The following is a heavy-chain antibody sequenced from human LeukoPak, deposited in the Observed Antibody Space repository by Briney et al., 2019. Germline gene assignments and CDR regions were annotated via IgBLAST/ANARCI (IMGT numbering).Heavy chain of an antibody. CDR3: ARVVITMVRGVIIKAPRFDY. V-gene: IGHV4-59*12. D-gene: IGHD3-10*01. J-gene: IGHJ4*02. CDR1: GGSISSYY. Sequence: SETLSLTCTVSGGSISSYYWSGIRQPPGKGLEWIGYIYYSGSTNYNPPLKSRVTISVDTSKNQFSLKLSSVTAADTAVYYCARVVITMVRGVIIKAPRFDYWGQGTLVTVSS. CDR2: IYYSGST.